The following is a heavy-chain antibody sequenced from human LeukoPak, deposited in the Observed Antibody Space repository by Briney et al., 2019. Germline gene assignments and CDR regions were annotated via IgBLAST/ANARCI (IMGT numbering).Heavy chain of an antibody. CDR1: GFTFSSYW. J-gene: IGHJ4*02. V-gene: IGHV3-74*01. Sequence: GGSLRLSCAASGFTFSSYWMHWVRQAPGKGLVWVSRINTDRRTTSYADSVKGRFTTSRDNAKKTLYLQMNILRAEDTAVYYCAGQLPFDYWGQGTLVTVSS. D-gene: IGHD2-2*01. CDR2: INTDRRTT. CDR3: AGQLPFDY.